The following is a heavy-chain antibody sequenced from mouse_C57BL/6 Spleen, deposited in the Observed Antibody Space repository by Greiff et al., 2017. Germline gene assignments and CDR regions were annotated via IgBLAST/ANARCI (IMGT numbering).Heavy chain of an antibody. J-gene: IGHJ2*01. CDR3: ARWDYYGSSCLDY. CDR2: IYPRDGST. CDR1: GYTFTDHT. V-gene: IGHV1-78*01. Sequence: VQLQQSDAELVKPGASVKISCQVSGYTFTDHTIHWMKQRPEQGLEWIGYIYPRDGSTKYNEQVKGKATLTADKSASTAYMQLNSLTSEDSAVYFCARWDYYGSSCLDYWGQGTTRTVSS. D-gene: IGHD1-1*01.